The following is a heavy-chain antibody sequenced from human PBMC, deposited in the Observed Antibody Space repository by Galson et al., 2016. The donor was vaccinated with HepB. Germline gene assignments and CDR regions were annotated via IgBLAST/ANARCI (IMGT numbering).Heavy chain of an antibody. CDR3: ARNPPETGWCDP. CDR2: MNPNSGST. Sequence: SVKVSCKASGYTFTTYDINWVRQATGQGLEWLGWMNPNSGSTGYAQKFQGRVTMTRDTSMDTAYMELSSLRSEDTAVYYCARNPPETGWCDPLGQGTLVIVSS. D-gene: IGHD3-10*01. V-gene: IGHV1-8*01. CDR1: GYTFTTYD. J-gene: IGHJ5*02.